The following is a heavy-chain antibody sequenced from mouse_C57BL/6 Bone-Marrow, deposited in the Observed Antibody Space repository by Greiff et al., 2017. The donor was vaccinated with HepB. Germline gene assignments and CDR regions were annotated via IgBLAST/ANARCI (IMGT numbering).Heavy chain of an antibody. J-gene: IGHJ4*01. Sequence: QVQLQQSGAELVRPGASVTLSCKASGYTFTDYEMHWVKQTPVHGLEWIGAIDPETGGTAYNQKFKGKAILTADKSSSTAYMELRSLTSVDSAVYYCTRDYGSSLMDYWGQGTSVTVSS. V-gene: IGHV1-15*01. CDR2: IDPETGGT. D-gene: IGHD1-1*01. CDR3: TRDYGSSLMDY. CDR1: GYTFTDYE.